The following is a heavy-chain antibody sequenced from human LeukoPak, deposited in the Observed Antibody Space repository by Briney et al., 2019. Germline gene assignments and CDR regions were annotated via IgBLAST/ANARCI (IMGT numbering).Heavy chain of an antibody. CDR3: ARGSGRSYGSGKGNWFDP. CDR2: INHSGST. Sequence: PGGSLRLFCAASGFTFNNYAMTWVRQAPGKGLEWIGEINHSGSTNYNPSLKSRVTISVDTSKNQFSLKLSSVTAADTAVYYCARGSGRSYGSGKGNWFDPWGQGTLVTVSS. CDR1: GFTFNNYA. D-gene: IGHD3-10*01. V-gene: IGHV4-34*01. J-gene: IGHJ5*02.